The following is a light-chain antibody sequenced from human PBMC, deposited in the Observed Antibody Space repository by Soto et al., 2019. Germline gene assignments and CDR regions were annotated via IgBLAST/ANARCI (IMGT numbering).Light chain of an antibody. Sequence: IVLTQSPATLSVSPGERATLSCRASQSVNANYLAWYQQKPGQAPRLLIYGISIRATGIPARFSGSGSGTEFTLTISSLQPEDFAVYYCQQYTQWPITFGQGTRLEIK. CDR1: QSVNANY. V-gene: IGKV3D-15*01. CDR2: GIS. CDR3: QQYTQWPIT. J-gene: IGKJ5*01.